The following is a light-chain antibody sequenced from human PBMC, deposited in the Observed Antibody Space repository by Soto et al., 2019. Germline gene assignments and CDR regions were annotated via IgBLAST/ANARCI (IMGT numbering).Light chain of an antibody. CDR2: EAT. Sequence: QSALTQPPSASGSPGQSVTISCTGTSSDVGAYKYVSWYQQYPAKAPKLMIYEATNRPSGVPDRFSGSKSGNTASLTVSGLQAEDEADYYCTSYVGNDIWVFGGGTKVTVL. V-gene: IGLV2-8*01. CDR3: TSYVGNDIWV. CDR1: SSDVGAYKY. J-gene: IGLJ3*02.